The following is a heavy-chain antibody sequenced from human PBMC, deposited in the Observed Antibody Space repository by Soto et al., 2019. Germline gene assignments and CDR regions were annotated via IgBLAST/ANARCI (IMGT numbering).Heavy chain of an antibody. D-gene: IGHD3-10*01. J-gene: IGHJ4*02. V-gene: IGHV3-23*01. CDR3: AKLATYYYGSGSYVFHY. Sequence: LRLSCAASGFTFSSYAMSWVRQAPGKGLEWVSAISGSGGSTYYADSVKGRFTISRDNSKNTLYLQMNSLRAEDTAVYYCAKLATYYYGSGSYVFHYWGQGTLVTVSS. CDR1: GFTFSSYA. CDR2: ISGSGGST.